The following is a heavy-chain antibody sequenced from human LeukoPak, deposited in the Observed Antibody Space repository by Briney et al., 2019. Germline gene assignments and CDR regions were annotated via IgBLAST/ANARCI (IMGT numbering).Heavy chain of an antibody. CDR3: ARDPRRGYYDSSGYYDY. CDR1: GXTVSSNY. Sequence: PGGSLRLSCAASGXTVSSNYMSWVRQAPGKGLEWVAVISYDGSNKYYADSVKGRFTISRDNSKNTLYLQMSSLRAEDTAVYYCARDPRRGYYDSSGYYDYWGQGTLVTVSS. CDR2: ISYDGSNK. V-gene: IGHV3-30-3*01. J-gene: IGHJ4*02. D-gene: IGHD3-22*01.